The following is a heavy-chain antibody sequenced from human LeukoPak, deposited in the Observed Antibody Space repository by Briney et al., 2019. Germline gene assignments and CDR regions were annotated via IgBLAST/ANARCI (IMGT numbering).Heavy chain of an antibody. J-gene: IGHJ4*02. CDR1: GFTFSRYW. V-gene: IGHV3-7*01. CDR2: IKQDGSEK. D-gene: IGHD2-2*02. Sequence: PGGSLRLSCAASGFTFSRYWMSWVRQAPGKGLEWVANIKQDGSEKYYVDSVKGRFTISRDNAKNSPYLQMNSLRAEGTAVYYCAREYPLKYFDYWGQGTLVTVSS. CDR3: AREYPLKYFDY.